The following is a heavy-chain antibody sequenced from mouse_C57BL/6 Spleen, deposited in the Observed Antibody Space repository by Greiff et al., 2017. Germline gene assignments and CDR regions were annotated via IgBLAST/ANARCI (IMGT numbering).Heavy chain of an antibody. CDR2: ISYDGSN. Sequence: EVQLVESGPGLVKPSQSLSLTCSVTGYSITSGYYWNWIRQFPGNKLEWMGYISYDGSNNYNPSLKNRISITRDTSKNQFFLKLNSVTTEDTATYYCARRVYYDYDSYYWYFDVWGTGTTVTVSS. V-gene: IGHV3-6*01. CDR1: GYSITSGYY. J-gene: IGHJ1*03. D-gene: IGHD2-4*01. CDR3: ARRVYYDYDSYYWYFDV.